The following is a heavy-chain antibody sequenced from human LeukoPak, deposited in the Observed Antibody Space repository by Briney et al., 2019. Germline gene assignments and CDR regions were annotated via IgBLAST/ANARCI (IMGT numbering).Heavy chain of an antibody. CDR1: GGTFSSYA. CDR3: ARGEEWLVHSAIDY. J-gene: IGHJ4*02. CDR2: IIPIFGTA. V-gene: IGHV1-69*13. D-gene: IGHD6-19*01. Sequence: SVKVSCKVSGGTFSSYAISWVRQAPGQGLEWMGGIIPIFGTANYAQKFQGRVTITADESTSTAYMELSSLRSEDTAVYYCARGEEWLVHSAIDYWGQGTLVTVSS.